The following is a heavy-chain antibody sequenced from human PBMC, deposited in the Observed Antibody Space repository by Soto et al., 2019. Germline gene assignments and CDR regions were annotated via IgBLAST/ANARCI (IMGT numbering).Heavy chain of an antibody. V-gene: IGHV1-69*10. J-gene: IGHJ6*02. CDR3: ARERVAEYWYYGMDA. D-gene: IGHD2-8*02. Sequence: SVKVSCKASGCTFSSSTISWVRQAPGQGPEWMGWIITYIGITNYAQTFQGRVTITTDKSTSTAYMELSSLRSEDTAVYYCARERVAEYWYYGMDAWGQGTLVTVSS. CDR1: GCTFSSST. CDR2: IITYIGIT.